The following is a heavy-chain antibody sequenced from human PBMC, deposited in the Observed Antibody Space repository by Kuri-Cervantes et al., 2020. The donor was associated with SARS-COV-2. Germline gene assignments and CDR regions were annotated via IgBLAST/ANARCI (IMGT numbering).Heavy chain of an antibody. J-gene: IGHJ4*02. V-gene: IGHV3-74*01. CDR1: GFTFSRYT. Sequence: GGSLRLSCAASGFTFSRYTMDWVRRGPGKGLVWVSRMSGDGSSINYADSVKGRFTISTDNAKNPLYLQRNSLRAEDTAVYYCATTTVVTTPFDYWGQGTLVTVSS. D-gene: IGHD4-23*01. CDR3: ATTTVVTTPFDY. CDR2: MSGDGSSI.